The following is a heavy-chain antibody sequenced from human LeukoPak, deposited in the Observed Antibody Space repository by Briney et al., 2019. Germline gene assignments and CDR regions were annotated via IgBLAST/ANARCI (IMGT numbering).Heavy chain of an antibody. CDR1: GFTVSSNY. CDR3: ARVGSPERGRSGSYYNL. CDR2: IYSGGST. J-gene: IGHJ4*02. D-gene: IGHD3-10*01. V-gene: IGHV3-66*01. Sequence: GGSLRLSCAASGFTVSSNYMSWVRQAPGKGLEWVSVIYSGGSTYYADSVKGRFTISRDNSKNTLYLQMNSLRAEDTAVYYCARVGSPERGRSGSYYNLWGQGTLVTVSS.